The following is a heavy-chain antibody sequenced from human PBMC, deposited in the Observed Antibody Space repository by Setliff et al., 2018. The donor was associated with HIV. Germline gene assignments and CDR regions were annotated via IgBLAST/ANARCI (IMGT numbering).Heavy chain of an antibody. CDR2: IWYDGSNK. V-gene: IGHV3-33*06. D-gene: IGHD2-2*01. CDR1: GFTFSSYG. J-gene: IGHJ6*03. CDR3: AKGEVPAAIYYYYMDV. Sequence: GGSLRLSCAASGFTFSSYGMHWVRQAPGKGLEWVAVIWYDGSNKYYADSVKGRFTISRDNSKNTLYLQMNSLRAEDTAVYYCAKGEVPAAIYYYYMDVWGKGTTVTVSS.